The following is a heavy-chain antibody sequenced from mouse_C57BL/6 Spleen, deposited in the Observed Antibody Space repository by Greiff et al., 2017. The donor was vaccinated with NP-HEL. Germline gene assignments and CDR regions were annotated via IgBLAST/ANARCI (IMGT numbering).Heavy chain of an antibody. Sequence: EVKVVESGGGLVKPGGSLKLSCAASGFTFSDYGMHWVRQAPEKGLEWVAYISSGSSTIYYADTVKGRFTISRDNAKNTLFLQLTSLRSEDTAMYYCAKKYGYDGGNYFDYWGQGTTLTVSS. CDR2: ISSGSSTI. CDR3: AKKYGYDGGNYFDY. V-gene: IGHV5-17*01. J-gene: IGHJ2*01. D-gene: IGHD2-2*01. CDR1: GFTFSDYG.